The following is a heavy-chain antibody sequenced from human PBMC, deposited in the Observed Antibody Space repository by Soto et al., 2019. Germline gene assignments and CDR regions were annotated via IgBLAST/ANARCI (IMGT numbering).Heavy chain of an antibody. CDR1: GGTFSSYA. Sequence: ASVKVSCKASGGTFSSYAISWVRQAPGQGLEWMGGIIPIFGTANYAQKFQGRVTITADESTSTAYMELSSLRTEDTAVYYCSRGKPLWDIVATSYYYYDMDVWGQGTTVTVSS. J-gene: IGHJ6*02. V-gene: IGHV1-69*13. D-gene: IGHD5-12*01. CDR3: SRGKPLWDIVATSYYYYDMDV. CDR2: IIPIFGTA.